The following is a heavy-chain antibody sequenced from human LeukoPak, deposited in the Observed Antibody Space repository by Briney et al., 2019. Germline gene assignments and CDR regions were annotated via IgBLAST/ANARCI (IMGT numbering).Heavy chain of an antibody. V-gene: IGHV3-21*01. D-gene: IGHD6-13*01. Sequence: GRSLRLSCAASGVTFSSYGMHWVRQAPGKGLEWVSSISSSSSYIYYADSVKGRFTISRDNAKNSLYLQMNSLRAEDTAVYYCARAPGAAAGIDYWGQGTLVTVSS. J-gene: IGHJ4*02. CDR1: GVTFSSYG. CDR2: ISSSSSYI. CDR3: ARAPGAAAGIDY.